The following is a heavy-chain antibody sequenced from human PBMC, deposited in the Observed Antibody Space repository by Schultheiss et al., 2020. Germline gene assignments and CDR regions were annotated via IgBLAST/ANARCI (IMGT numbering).Heavy chain of an antibody. CDR2: IYYSGST. Sequence: SETLSLTCTVSGGSISSGNYYWSWIRQHPGKGLEWIGYIYYSGSTYYNPSLKSRVTISVDTSKNQFSLKLSSVTAADTAVYYCARRGINWGSLGYWGQGTLVTVSS. CDR1: GGSISSGNYY. J-gene: IGHJ4*02. CDR3: ARRGINWGSLGY. D-gene: IGHD7-27*01. V-gene: IGHV4-31*03.